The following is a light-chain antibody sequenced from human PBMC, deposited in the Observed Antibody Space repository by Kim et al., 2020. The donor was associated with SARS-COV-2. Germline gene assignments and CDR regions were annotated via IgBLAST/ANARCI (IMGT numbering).Light chain of an antibody. CDR3: ETWDSNIRV. Sequence: QPVLTQSSSASASLGSSVKLTCTLSSGHSSYIIAWHQQQPGKAPRYLMKLEGSGNSNKGSGVPDRFSGSSSGADRYLTISNLQSEDEADYYCETWDSNIRVFGGGTQLTVL. CDR2: LEGSGNS. CDR1: SGHSSYI. V-gene: IGLV4-60*03. J-gene: IGLJ3*02.